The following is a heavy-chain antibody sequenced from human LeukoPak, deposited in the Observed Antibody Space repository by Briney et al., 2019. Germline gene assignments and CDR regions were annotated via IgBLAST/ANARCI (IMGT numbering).Heavy chain of an antibody. CDR3: ARDYYYDSSGPVFDP. CDR2: INPNSGGT. CDR1: GYTFTGYY. Sequence: ASVKVSCKTSGYTFTGYYMHWVRQAPGQGLEWMGWINPNSGGTNYAQKFQGRVTMTRDTSISTAYMELSRLRSDDTAVYYCARDYYYDSSGPVFDPWGQGTLVTVSS. D-gene: IGHD3-22*01. V-gene: IGHV1-2*02. J-gene: IGHJ5*02.